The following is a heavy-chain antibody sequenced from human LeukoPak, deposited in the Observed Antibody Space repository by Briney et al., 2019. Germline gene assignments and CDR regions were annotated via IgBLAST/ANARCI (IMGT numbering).Heavy chain of an antibody. V-gene: IGHV4-30-2*03. D-gene: IGHD6-13*01. CDR2: IYYSGST. Sequence: SQTLSLTCTVSGDSISSGFYYWSWIRQPAGKGLEWIGSIYYSGSTYYNPSLKSRVTISVDTSKNQFSLKLSSVTAADTAVYYCARQGDSSSWPGIRLPAPNFDYWGQGTLVTVSS. CDR3: ARQGDSSSWPGIRLPAPNFDY. CDR1: GDSISSGFYY. J-gene: IGHJ4*02.